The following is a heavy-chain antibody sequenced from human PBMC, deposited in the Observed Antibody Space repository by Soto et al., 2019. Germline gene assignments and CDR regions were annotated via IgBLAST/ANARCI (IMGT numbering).Heavy chain of an antibody. CDR1: GYTFTSYG. V-gene: IGHV1-18*01. CDR3: ARRLPGRDYHYYMDV. J-gene: IGHJ6*03. CDR2: ISAYNGNT. Sequence: GASVKVSCKASGYTFTSYGISWVRQAPGQGLEWMGWISAYNGNTNYAQKLQGRVTMTTDTSTSTAYMELRSLRSDDTAVYYCARRLPGRDYHYYMDVWGKGTTVTVSS.